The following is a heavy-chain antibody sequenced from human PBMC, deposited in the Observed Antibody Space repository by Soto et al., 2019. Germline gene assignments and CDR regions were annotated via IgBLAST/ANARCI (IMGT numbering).Heavy chain of an antibody. J-gene: IGHJ6*02. Sequence: ASVKVSCTASGYPFTGPYIYWVRQAPGQGLEWMGWINPSSGGTEFAEKFQGRVTVTRDTSIRTVFLELNSLTSDDTGVYFCARDVRTYSHVVDLWGQGTAVTVYS. V-gene: IGHV1-2*02. CDR2: INPSSGGT. CDR1: GYPFTGPY. D-gene: IGHD4-4*01. CDR3: ARDVRTYSHVVDL.